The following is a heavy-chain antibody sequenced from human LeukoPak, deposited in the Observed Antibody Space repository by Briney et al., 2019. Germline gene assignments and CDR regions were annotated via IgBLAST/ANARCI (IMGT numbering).Heavy chain of an antibody. V-gene: IGHV4-59*01. D-gene: IGHD3-10*01. Sequence: SETLSLTCTVSGGSISSYYWSWIRQPPGKGLEWIGYICYSGSTNYNPSLKSRVTISVNTSKNQFSLKLSSVTAADTAVYYCARAVVVRGVIMLDYWGQGTLVTVSS. CDR1: GGSISSYY. J-gene: IGHJ4*02. CDR2: ICYSGST. CDR3: ARAVVVRGVIMLDY.